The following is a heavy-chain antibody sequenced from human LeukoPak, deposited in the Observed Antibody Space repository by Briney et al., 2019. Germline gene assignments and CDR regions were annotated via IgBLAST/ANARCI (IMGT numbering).Heavy chain of an antibody. CDR1: GFALRSYP. CDR2: ISGSVVNT. Sequence: GGSLRLSCVASGFALRSYPLSWVRDAPGKGLEWVSAISGSVVNTYYSDSVRGRFAISRDNAKNSLYLQMHSLRAEDTAAYSCAREVFSGGSCFFAYWGQGTLVTVSS. D-gene: IGHD2-15*01. J-gene: IGHJ4*02. CDR3: AREVFSGGSCFFAY. V-gene: IGHV3-23*01.